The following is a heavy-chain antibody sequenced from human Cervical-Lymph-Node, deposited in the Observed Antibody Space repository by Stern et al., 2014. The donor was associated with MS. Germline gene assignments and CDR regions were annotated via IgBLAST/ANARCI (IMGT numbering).Heavy chain of an antibody. CDR2: FIPFFGTA. J-gene: IGHJ5*02. CDR3: ARDRNGGRGFDP. V-gene: IGHV1-69*18. D-gene: IGHD3-10*01. Sequence: VQLVESGAEVKKPGSSVKVSCKASGGSFTSFAIVWVRQDPGQGLEWMGTFIPFFGTAQYAHKFHARLTITADELTRTSYMELTSLRSEDTAMYYCARDRNGGRGFDPWGQGTLLSVSS. CDR1: GGSFTSFA.